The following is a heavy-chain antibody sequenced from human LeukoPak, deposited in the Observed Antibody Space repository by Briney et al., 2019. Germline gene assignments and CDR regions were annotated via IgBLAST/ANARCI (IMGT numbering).Heavy chain of an antibody. Sequence: GGSLRLSCAASGFTVSSNYMNWVRQAPGKGLEWVSVIYGGGNIYYADSVKGRFTISRDNSKNTPYLQMNSLRAEDTAVYYCARGAGYNYPYYFDYWGQGTLVTVSS. J-gene: IGHJ4*02. D-gene: IGHD5-24*01. V-gene: IGHV3-53*01. CDR1: GFTVSSNY. CDR2: IYGGGNI. CDR3: ARGAGYNYPYYFDY.